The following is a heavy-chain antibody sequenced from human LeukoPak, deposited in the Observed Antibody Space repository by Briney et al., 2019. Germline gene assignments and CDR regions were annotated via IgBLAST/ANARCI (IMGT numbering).Heavy chain of an antibody. CDR1: GYTFSDYY. J-gene: IGHJ1*01. D-gene: IGHD6-13*01. CDR2: IHPYSAGT. CDR3: ARGYPLSTTAAGTYFQH. Sequence: ASVKVSCKASGYTFSDYYMHWVRQAPGQGLEWMGSIHPYSAGTYYAQRFQGRVTMTRDTSISTAYMELSRLRSDDTAVYYCARGYPLSTTAAGTYFQHWGQGTLVTVSS. V-gene: IGHV1-2*02.